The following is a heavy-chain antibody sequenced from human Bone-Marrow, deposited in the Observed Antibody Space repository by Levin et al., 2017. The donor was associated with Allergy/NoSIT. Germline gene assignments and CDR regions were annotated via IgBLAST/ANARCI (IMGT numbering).Heavy chain of an antibody. V-gene: IGHV3-11*05. D-gene: IGHD6-19*01. CDR2: ISRDSTDK. Sequence: PGESLKISCEVSGYQLSYYTMNWLRQTPGMGLEWLSYISRDSTDKKYAGSVQGRFTVSRDNDKNLLYLEMTSLRDADTAVYYCARGEIQIYGVSGWQGGYYGLDAWGQGTTVTVSS. J-gene: IGHJ6*02. CDR3: ARGEIQIYGVSGWQGGYYGLDA. CDR1: GYQLSYYT.